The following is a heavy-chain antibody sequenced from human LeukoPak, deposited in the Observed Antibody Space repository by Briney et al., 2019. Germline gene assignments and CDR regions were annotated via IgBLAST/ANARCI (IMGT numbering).Heavy chain of an antibody. CDR2: IYHSGST. Sequence: SETLSLTCTVSGYSISSGYYWGWIRQPPGKGLEWIGSIYHSGSTYYNPSLKSRVTISVDTSKNQFSLKLSSVTAADTAVYYCARHPPTVRLYRLLRGYYYYYMDVWGKGTTVTISS. CDR3: ARHPPTVRLYRLLRGYYYYYMDV. J-gene: IGHJ6*03. CDR1: GYSISSGYY. D-gene: IGHD2-2*01. V-gene: IGHV4-38-2*02.